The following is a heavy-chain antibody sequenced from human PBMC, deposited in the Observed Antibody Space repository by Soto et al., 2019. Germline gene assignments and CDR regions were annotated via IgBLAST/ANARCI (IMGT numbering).Heavy chain of an antibody. V-gene: IGHV1-18*01. Sequence: QVQLVQSGAEVKKPGDSLKVSCKPSGYTFSDNGITWVRQAPGQGLEWMGWIGVYNGNTQYAQKFQGRLTMTTDTTTSTAYMELKSLRSDDTAVYYCARRNLDDGIGGFDYWGQGTPVTVSS. CDR3: ARRNLDDGIGGFDY. J-gene: IGHJ4*02. CDR1: GYTFSDNG. D-gene: IGHD3-3*01. CDR2: IGVYNGNT.